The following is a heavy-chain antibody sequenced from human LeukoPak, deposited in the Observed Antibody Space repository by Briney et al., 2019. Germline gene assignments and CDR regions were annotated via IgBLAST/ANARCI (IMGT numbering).Heavy chain of an antibody. V-gene: IGHV4-31*03. CDR1: GGSISSGGYY. Sequence: SETLSLTCTVSGGSISSGGYYWSWIRQHPGKGLEWIGHIYYSGSTYYNPSLKSRVTISVDTSKNQFSLKLSSVTAADTAVYYCAREVSAAGTVKWFDYWGQGTLVTVSS. D-gene: IGHD6-13*01. CDR2: IYYSGST. J-gene: IGHJ4*02. CDR3: AREVSAAGTVKWFDY.